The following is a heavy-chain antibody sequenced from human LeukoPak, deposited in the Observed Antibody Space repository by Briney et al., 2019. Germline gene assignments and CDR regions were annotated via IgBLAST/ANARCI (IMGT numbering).Heavy chain of an antibody. CDR2: ISGSGGST. D-gene: IGHD3-22*01. V-gene: IGHV3-23*01. CDR3: AKGQLRTRMVVVPLYYYSVMNV. Sequence: PGGSLRLSCAASGFTFSSYAMSWVRQAPGKGLEWVSAISGSGGSTYYADSVKGRFTISRDNSKNTLYLQMKSLRAEDTAVYYCAKGQLRTRMVVVPLYYYSVMNVWAKGPWSPSP. CDR1: GFTFSSYA. J-gene: IGHJ6*02.